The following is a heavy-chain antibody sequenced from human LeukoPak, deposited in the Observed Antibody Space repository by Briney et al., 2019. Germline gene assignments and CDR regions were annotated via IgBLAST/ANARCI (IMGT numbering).Heavy chain of an antibody. J-gene: IGHJ4*02. Sequence: SVTLSLSCAVSGYSLSSGYDWGWIRQPPGKGLEWIGNVYQSGITYYNASLKSRVTISVDTSKNQFSLKLNAVTAADTAVYYCARRYSNSYFDYWGQGTLVTVSS. CDR1: GYSLSSGYD. CDR2: VYQSGIT. CDR3: ARRYSNSYFDY. D-gene: IGHD4-11*01. V-gene: IGHV4-38-2*01.